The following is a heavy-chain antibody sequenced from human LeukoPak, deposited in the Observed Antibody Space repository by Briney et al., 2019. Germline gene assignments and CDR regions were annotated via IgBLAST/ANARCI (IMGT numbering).Heavy chain of an antibody. CDR2: INSDGSST. D-gene: IGHD3-3*01. CDR1: GFTFSIYW. Sequence: GGSLRLSCAASGFTFSIYWMHWVRQAPGKGLVWVSLINSDGSSTSYADSVKGRFTISRDNAKNTLYLQMNSLRAEDTAVYYCARDEDWSGYYGAFDIWGQGTMVTVSS. CDR3: ARDEDWSGYYGAFDI. J-gene: IGHJ3*02. V-gene: IGHV3-74*01.